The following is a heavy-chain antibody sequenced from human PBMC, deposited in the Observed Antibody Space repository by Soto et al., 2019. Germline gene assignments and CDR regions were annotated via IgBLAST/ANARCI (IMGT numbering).Heavy chain of an antibody. Sequence: LRLSCTASGFTFSSYSMNWVRQAPGKGLEWVSSISSSSSYIYYADSVKGRFTISRDNAKNSLYLQMNSLRAEDTAVYYCARDQITMVRNNWFDPWGQGTLVTVSS. CDR2: ISSSSSYI. CDR1: GFTFSSYS. D-gene: IGHD3-10*01. CDR3: ARDQITMVRNNWFDP. J-gene: IGHJ5*02. V-gene: IGHV3-21*01.